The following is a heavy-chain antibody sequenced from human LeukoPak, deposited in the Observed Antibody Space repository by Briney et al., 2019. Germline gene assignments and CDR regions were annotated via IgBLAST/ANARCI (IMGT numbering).Heavy chain of an antibody. V-gene: IGHV3-48*01. J-gene: IGHJ4*02. CDR2: ISSSSSTI. CDR1: GFTFSSYA. CDR3: ARANPELERRSIDFDY. Sequence: GGSLRLSCAASGFTFSSYAMSWVRQAPGKGLEWVSYISSSSSTIYYADPVKGRFTISRDNAKNSLYLQMNSLRAEDTAVYYCARANPELERRSIDFDYWGQGTLVTVSS. D-gene: IGHD1-1*01.